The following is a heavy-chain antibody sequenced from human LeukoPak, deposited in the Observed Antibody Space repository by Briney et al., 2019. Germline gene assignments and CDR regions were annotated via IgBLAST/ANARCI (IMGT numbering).Heavy chain of an antibody. Sequence: SETLSLTCTVPGGSINSGSYYWGWIRQPPGKGLEWIGNIYYSGSTYYNPSLKSRVTISVDTSKNQFFLRLSSVTAADTAVYYCARLPTFDAFDIWGQGTMVTVSS. CDR3: ARLPTFDAFDI. D-gene: IGHD2/OR15-2a*01. CDR1: GGSINSGSYY. V-gene: IGHV4-39*01. CDR2: IYYSGST. J-gene: IGHJ3*02.